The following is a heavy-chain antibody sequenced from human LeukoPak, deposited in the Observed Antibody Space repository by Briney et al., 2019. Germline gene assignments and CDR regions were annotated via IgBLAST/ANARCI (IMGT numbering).Heavy chain of an antibody. J-gene: IGHJ6*03. V-gene: IGHV1-8*02. Sequence: ASVKVSCKASGYTFTGYYMHWVRQAPGQGLGWMGWMNPNSGNTGYAQKFQGRVTMTRNTSISTAYMELSSLRSEDTAVYYCARVSDYYDSGYYYYYMDVWGKGTTVTVSS. CDR3: ARVSDYYDSGYYYYYMDV. CDR1: GYTFTGYY. D-gene: IGHD3-22*01. CDR2: MNPNSGNT.